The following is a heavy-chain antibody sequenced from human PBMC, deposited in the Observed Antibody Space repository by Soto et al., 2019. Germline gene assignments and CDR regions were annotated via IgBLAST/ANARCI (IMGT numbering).Heavy chain of an antibody. J-gene: IGHJ5*02. CDR1: GVTFSSYA. Sequence: GGSLRLSCAASGVTFSSYAMSWVRQAPGKGLEWVSAISGSGGSTYYADSVKGRFTISRDNSKNTLYLQMNSLRAEDTAVYYSAKHPSYYYDSSGYSGWFDPWGQGTLVTVSS. CDR3: AKHPSYYYDSSGYSGWFDP. D-gene: IGHD3-22*01. CDR2: ISGSGGST. V-gene: IGHV3-23*01.